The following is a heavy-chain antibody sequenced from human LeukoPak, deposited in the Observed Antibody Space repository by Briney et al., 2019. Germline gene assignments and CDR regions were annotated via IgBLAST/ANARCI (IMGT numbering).Heavy chain of an antibody. J-gene: IGHJ5*02. Sequence: GGSLRLSCAASGFTFYDYAMHWVRQAPGKGLEWVSGISWNSGSIGYADSVKGRFTISRDNAKNSLYLQMNSLRVEDTAVYYCARDPRNVGLAPWGQGTLVTVSS. CDR3: ARDPRNVGLAP. V-gene: IGHV3-9*01. CDR1: GFTFYDYA. D-gene: IGHD2-15*01. CDR2: ISWNSGSI.